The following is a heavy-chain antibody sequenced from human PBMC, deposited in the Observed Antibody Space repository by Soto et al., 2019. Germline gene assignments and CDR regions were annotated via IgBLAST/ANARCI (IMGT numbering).Heavy chain of an antibody. CDR1: GGFISSYY. CDR3: ARLQVVATGPLWYFDL. V-gene: IGHV4-59*08. Sequence: QVQLQESGPGLVKPSETLSLTCNVSGGFISSYYWSWIRQPPGKGLEWIGCIYHSGRTNYNPSLQSRVIVSVVTSKNHFSLNLSYVTAADTAVYYCARLQVVATGPLWYFDLWGRGTLVTVSS. CDR2: IYHSGRT. J-gene: IGHJ2*01. D-gene: IGHD5-12*01.